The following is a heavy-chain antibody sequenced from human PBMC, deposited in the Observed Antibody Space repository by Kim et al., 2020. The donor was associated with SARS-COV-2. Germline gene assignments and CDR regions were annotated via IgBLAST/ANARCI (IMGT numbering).Heavy chain of an antibody. J-gene: IGHJ3*02. CDR2: V. CDR3: ALIMPRENSFNI. V-gene: IGHV3-48*03. Sequence: VYYAESIEGRFTISRDNANNALFLQMDSLRVEDTAVYYCALIMPRENSFNIWGQGTVVTVSS. D-gene: IGHD2-2*01.